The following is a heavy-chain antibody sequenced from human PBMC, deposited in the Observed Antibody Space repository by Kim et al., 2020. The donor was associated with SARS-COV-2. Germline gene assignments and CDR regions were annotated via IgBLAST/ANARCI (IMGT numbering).Heavy chain of an antibody. D-gene: IGHD1-26*01. Sequence: GGSLRLSCAASGFTFSSYGMHWVRQAPGKGLEWVAVISYDGSNKYYADSVKGRFTISRDNSKNTLYLQMNSLRAEDTAVYYCAKDGGSYSTLDYWGQGTLVTVSS. CDR3: AKDGGSYSTLDY. CDR2: ISYDGSNK. J-gene: IGHJ4*02. CDR1: GFTFSSYG. V-gene: IGHV3-30*18.